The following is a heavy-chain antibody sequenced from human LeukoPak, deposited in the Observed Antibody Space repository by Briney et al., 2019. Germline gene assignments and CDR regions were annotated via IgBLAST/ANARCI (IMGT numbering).Heavy chain of an antibody. J-gene: IGHJ4*02. D-gene: IGHD5-18*01. Sequence: GGSLRLSCAASGFTFSSYWMSWVRQAPGKGLEWVANIKQDGSEKYYVDSVKGRFTISRDNAKNSLYLQMNSLRAEDTAVYYCARVIRERGYSYGYPGYWGQGTLVTVSS. CDR2: IKQDGSEK. V-gene: IGHV3-7*01. CDR3: ARVIRERGYSYGYPGY. CDR1: GFTFSSYW.